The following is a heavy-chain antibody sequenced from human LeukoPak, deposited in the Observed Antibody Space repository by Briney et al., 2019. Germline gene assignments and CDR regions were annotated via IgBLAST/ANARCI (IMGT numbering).Heavy chain of an antibody. J-gene: IGHJ4*02. CDR2: ISGSGCST. Sequence: PGGSLRLSCAASGFTFSSYAMRWVRQAPGKGLEWVSPISGSGCSTYYADSVKGRFTISRDNSKNTLFLQMNSLRAEDTAVYYCAKRSCSSTTCHNDYWGQGTVVTVSS. D-gene: IGHD2-2*02. V-gene: IGHV3-23*01. CDR1: GFTFSSYA. CDR3: AKRSCSSTTCHNDY.